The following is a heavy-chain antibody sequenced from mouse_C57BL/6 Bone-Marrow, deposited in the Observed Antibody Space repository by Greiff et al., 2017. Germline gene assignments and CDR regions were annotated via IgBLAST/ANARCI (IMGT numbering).Heavy chain of an antibody. Sequence: VQLQQSGGDLVKPGGSLKLSCAASGFTFSSYGMSWVRQTPDKRLEWVATISSGGSYTCYPDCVKGRFTISRDNDKNTLYLQMSSLKSEDTAMYYCARQGVYYGMDYWGQGTSVTVSS. J-gene: IGHJ4*01. V-gene: IGHV5-6*01. CDR3: ARQGVYYGMDY. CDR2: ISSGGSYT. CDR1: GFTFSSYG.